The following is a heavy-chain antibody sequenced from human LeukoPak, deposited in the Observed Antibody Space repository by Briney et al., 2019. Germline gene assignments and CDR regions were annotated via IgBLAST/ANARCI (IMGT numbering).Heavy chain of an antibody. CDR2: VDPEDGET. CDR1: GYTFTDYY. CDR3: ATLASGGGTFQWLRSEYYFDY. V-gene: IGHV1-69-2*01. Sequence: GASVKVSCKASGYTFTDYYMHWVQQAPGKGLEWMGRVDPEDGETIYAEKFQGRVTITADTSTDTAYMELSSLRSEDTAVYYCATLASGGGTFQWLRSEYYFDYWGQGTLVTVSS. D-gene: IGHD5-12*01. J-gene: IGHJ4*02.